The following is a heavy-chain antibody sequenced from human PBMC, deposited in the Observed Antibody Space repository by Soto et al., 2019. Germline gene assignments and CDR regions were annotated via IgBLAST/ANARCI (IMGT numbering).Heavy chain of an antibody. CDR1: GGSFSGYY. CDR2: INHRGST. J-gene: IGHJ6*03. V-gene: IGHV4-34*01. D-gene: IGHD4-4*01. Sequence: QVQLQQWGAGLLKPSETLSLTCAVYGGSFSGYYWSWIRQPPGKGLEWIGEINHRGSTNYNPSLKSRVTIAVDTSKNQFSLKLSSVTAADTAVYYCARGPRILTVYYYYYYMDVWGKGTTVTVSS. CDR3: ARGPRILTVYYYYYYMDV.